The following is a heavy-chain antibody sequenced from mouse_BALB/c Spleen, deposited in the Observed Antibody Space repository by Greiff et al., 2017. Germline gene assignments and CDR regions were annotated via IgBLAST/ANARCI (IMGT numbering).Heavy chain of an antibody. CDR2: INPSNGRT. V-gene: IGHV1S81*02. J-gene: IGHJ2*01. D-gene: IGHD2-12*01. CDR1: GYTFTSYW. Sequence: QVQLQQPGAELVKPGASVKLSCKASGYTFTSYWMHWVQQRPGQGLEWIGEINPSNGRTNYNEKFKSKATLTVDKSSSTAYMQLSSLTSEDSAVYYCAGGTTGYFDYWGQGTTLTVSS. CDR3: AGGTTGYFDY.